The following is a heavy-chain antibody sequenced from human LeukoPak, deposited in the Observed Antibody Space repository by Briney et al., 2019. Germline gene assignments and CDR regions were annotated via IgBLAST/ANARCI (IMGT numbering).Heavy chain of an antibody. V-gene: IGHV3-48*01. CDR3: ARDNWDIVVVVAAPVDAFDI. Sequence: GGSLRLSCAASGFTFSSYSMNWVRQAPGKGLESVSYISSSSSTIYYADSVKGRFTISRDNSKNSLYLQMNSLRAEDTAVYYCARDNWDIVVVVAAPVDAFDIWGQGTMVTVSS. CDR1: GFTFSSYS. D-gene: IGHD2-15*01. CDR2: ISSSSSTI. J-gene: IGHJ3*02.